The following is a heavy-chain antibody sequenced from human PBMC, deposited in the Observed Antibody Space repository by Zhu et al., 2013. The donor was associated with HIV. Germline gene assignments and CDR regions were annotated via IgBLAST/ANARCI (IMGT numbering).Heavy chain of an antibody. CDR1: GYSITSGYY. CDR3: ARDDGPAAAGTTYWYFDL. Sequence: QVQLQESGPRLMRPSETLSLNCTVSGYSITSGYYWGWVRQPPGKGLEWVGTFYYTGNKFQNPALKSRVTMSVDTSENQFXLKLSSVTAADTAVYYCARDDGPAAAGTTYWYFDLVGPGTLVTVSS. V-gene: IGHV4-38-2*02. J-gene: IGHJ2*01. D-gene: IGHD6-13*01. CDR2: FYYTGNK.